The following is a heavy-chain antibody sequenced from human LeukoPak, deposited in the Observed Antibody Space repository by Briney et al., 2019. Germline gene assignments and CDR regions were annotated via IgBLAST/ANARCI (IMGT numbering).Heavy chain of an antibody. V-gene: IGHV1-69*13. CDR3: ARDRKGYYDSSGYSDYFDY. Sequence: ASVKVSCKASGGTFSSYAISWVRQAPGQGLEWMGGIIPIFGTANYAQKFQGRVTITADESTSTAYMELSSLRSEDTAVYYCARDRKGYYDSSGYSDYFDYWGQGTLVPVSS. CDR2: IIPIFGTA. D-gene: IGHD3-22*01. CDR1: GGTFSSYA. J-gene: IGHJ4*02.